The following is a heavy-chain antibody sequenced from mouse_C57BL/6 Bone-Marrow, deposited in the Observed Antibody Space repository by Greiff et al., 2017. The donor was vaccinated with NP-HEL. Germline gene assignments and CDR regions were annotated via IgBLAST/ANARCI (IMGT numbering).Heavy chain of an antibody. V-gene: IGHV1-76*01. D-gene: IGHD1-1*01. CDR3: ARSRILGAMDY. CDR1: GYTFTDYY. CDR2: IYPGSGNT. Sequence: VQLQQSGAELVRPGASVKLSCKASGYTFTDYYINWVKQRPGQGLEWIARIYPGSGNTYYNEKFKGKATLTAEKSSSTAYMQLSSLTSEDSAVYFCARSRILGAMDYWGQGTSVTVSS. J-gene: IGHJ4*01.